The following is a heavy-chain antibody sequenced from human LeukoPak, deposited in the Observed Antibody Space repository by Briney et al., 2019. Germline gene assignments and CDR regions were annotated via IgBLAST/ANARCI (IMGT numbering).Heavy chain of an antibody. CDR2: ISYDGSNK. CDR1: GFTFSSYA. CDR3: AKDWGGIAAAGTYDY. Sequence: PGGSLRLSCAASGFTFSSYAMHWVRQAPGKGLEWVAVISYDGSNKYYADSVKGRFTISRDNSKNTLYLQMNSLRTEDTAVYYCAKDWGGIAAAGTYDYWGQGTLVTVSS. J-gene: IGHJ4*02. D-gene: IGHD6-13*01. V-gene: IGHV3-30-3*01.